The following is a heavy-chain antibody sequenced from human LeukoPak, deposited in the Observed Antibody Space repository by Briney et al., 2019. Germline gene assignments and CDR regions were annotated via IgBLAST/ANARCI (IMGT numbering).Heavy chain of an antibody. J-gene: IGHJ4*02. CDR3: AGDKVAGTRSFDY. Sequence: QPGGSLRLSCAASGFTFSAYWMHWVRQAPGKGLVWVGRINDVGSDSTYVDSVKGRFTISRDNAKNTLYLQMNNLRAEDTAVYYCAGDKVAGTRSFDYWGQGTLATVSS. V-gene: IGHV3-74*01. CDR1: GFTFSAYW. CDR2: INDVGSDS. D-gene: IGHD6-19*01.